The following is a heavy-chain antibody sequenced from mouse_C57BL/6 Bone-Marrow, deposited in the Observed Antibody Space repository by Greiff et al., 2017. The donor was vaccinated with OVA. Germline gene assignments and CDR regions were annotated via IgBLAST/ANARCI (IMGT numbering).Heavy chain of an antibody. Sequence: EVQLQQSGAELGRPGASLKLSCRAPGFNSQDDDMRWVKQRPEQGLAWIGWIDTANGDTEYASKFPRKATITADTSSNTAYLPLSSRTSEDTVVYYFTPSPTLTRSSDYSLLGSTLPLSS. J-gene: IGHJ2*01. V-gene: IGHV14-4*01. CDR3: TPSPTLTRSSDY. CDR1: GFNSQDDD. D-gene: IGHD1-3*01. CDR2: IDTANGDT.